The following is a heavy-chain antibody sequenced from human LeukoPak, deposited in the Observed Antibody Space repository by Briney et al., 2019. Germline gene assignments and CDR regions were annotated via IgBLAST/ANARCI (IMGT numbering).Heavy chain of an antibody. Sequence: ASVKVSCKASGYTFTGYYMHWVRQAPGQGLEWMGWINPNCGGTNYAQKFQGRVTMTRDTSISTAYMELSRLRSDDTAVYYCARGCSGGSCYYYYYMDVWGKGTTVTVSS. D-gene: IGHD2-15*01. CDR2: INPNCGGT. CDR1: GYTFTGYY. V-gene: IGHV1-2*02. J-gene: IGHJ6*03. CDR3: ARGCSGGSCYYYYYMDV.